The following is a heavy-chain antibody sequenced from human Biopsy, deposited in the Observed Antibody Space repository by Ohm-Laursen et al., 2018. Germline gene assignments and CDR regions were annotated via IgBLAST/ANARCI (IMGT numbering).Heavy chain of an antibody. CDR1: GGTSSNFA. CDR2: IIPLIGLT. J-gene: IGHJ4*02. Sequence: GASVKVSCKTSGGTSSNFAINWVRQAPGQGLECMGRIIPLIGLTNHAQKFQGRATITADKFTNTVYMELSSLRSDDTAVYFCARDCNGDNCGVDFWGQGTLVTVS. CDR3: ARDCNGDNCGVDF. V-gene: IGHV1-69*04. D-gene: IGHD2-15*01.